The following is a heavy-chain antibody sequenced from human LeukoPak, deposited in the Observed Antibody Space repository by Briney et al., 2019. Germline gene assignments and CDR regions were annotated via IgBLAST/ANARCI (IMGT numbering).Heavy chain of an antibody. D-gene: IGHD3-3*01. CDR3: ARQLGVGVWALDS. Sequence: SETLSLTCTVSGDSITSGHFWWGWIRQPPGKWLEWLGIVFHKGNTHFHSSFKSRVSVSADTSKNQISLRLSAVTAEDTAVYYCARQLGVGVWALDSWGQGILVTVSS. V-gene: IGHV4-39*01. CDR2: VFHKGNT. CDR1: GDSITSGHFW. J-gene: IGHJ4*02.